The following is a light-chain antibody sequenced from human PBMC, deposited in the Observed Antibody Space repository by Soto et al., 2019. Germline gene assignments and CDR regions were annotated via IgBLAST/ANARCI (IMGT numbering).Light chain of an antibody. J-gene: IGKJ3*01. Sequence: EIVLTQSPGTLSLSPGERATLSCRASQSINSRYFAWYQQKPGQAPRLLIYGASSRATGIPDRFSGSGSGTDFSLTISRLEPEDFAVYYCQQFGSSPGFTFGPGTIVDIK. CDR1: QSINSRY. CDR2: GAS. V-gene: IGKV3-20*01. CDR3: QQFGSSPGFT.